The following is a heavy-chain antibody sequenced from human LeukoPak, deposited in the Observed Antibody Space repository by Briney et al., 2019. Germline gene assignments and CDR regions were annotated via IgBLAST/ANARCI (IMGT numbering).Heavy chain of an antibody. V-gene: IGHV3-48*03. J-gene: IGHJ5*02. CDR1: GFTFSSYE. D-gene: IGHD1-26*01. Sequence: PGGSLRLSCAASGFTFSSYEMNWVRQAPGKGLEWISYISDSDSTKNYADSVKGRFTISRDNAKNSLYLQMNSLRAEDTAVYYCASTDGAVGATGGHLWFDPWGQGTLVTVSS. CDR2: ISDSDSTK. CDR3: ASTDGAVGATGGHLWFDP.